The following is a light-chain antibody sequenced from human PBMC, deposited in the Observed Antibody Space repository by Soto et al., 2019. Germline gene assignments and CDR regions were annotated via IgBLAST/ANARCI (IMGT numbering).Light chain of an antibody. V-gene: IGKV1-5*01. CDR2: DAS. CDR3: QQYNSPWT. CDR1: QSISSW. Sequence: DIQMTQSPSTLSASVGDRVTITCRASQSISSWLAWYQQKPGKAPKLLIYDASSFASGVPSRFSGSGSGTEFTLTISSLQPDDFATYYCQQYNSPWTFGQGTKVEIK. J-gene: IGKJ1*01.